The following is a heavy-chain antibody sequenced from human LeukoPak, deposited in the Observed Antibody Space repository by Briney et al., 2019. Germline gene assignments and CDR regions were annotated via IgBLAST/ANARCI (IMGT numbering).Heavy chain of an antibody. D-gene: IGHD1-26*01. CDR2: ISYDGSNK. CDR1: GFTFSSYG. CDR3: AKEWELLSQAPYYFDY. V-gene: IGHV3-30*18. Sequence: PGGSLRLSCAASGFTFSSYGMHWVRQARGKGLEWVAVISYDGSNKYYADSVKGRFTISRDNSKNTLYLQMNSLRAGDTAVYYCAKEWELLSQAPYYFDYWGQGTLVTVSS. J-gene: IGHJ4*02.